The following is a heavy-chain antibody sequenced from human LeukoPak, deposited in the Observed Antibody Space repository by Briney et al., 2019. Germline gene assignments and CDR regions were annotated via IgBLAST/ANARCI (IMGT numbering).Heavy chain of an antibody. CDR3: AKATCSGANCFSNSRDAFDV. J-gene: IGHJ3*01. D-gene: IGHD2-15*01. Sequence: PGGSLRLSCAASGIIFSDFGMHWVRQPPGKGLEWMAIIRYDGSNKYYADSMKGRFTLSRDNSQNTMYLQMISLGAEDSAVYYCAKATCSGANCFSNSRDAFDVWGQGTMVTVSS. CDR1: GIIFSDFG. V-gene: IGHV3-30*02. CDR2: IRYDGSNK.